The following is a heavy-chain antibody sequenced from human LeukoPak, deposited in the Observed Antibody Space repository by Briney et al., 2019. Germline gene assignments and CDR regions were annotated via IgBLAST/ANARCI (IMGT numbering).Heavy chain of an antibody. CDR1: GYSFTSYW. Sequence: GESLKISCKGSGYSFTSYWIGWVRQMPGKGLEWMGIIYPGDSDTRYSPSFQVHVTISADKSISTAYLQWSSLKASDTAMYYCARLYYYDNSGYYRFFDYWGQGTLVTVSS. V-gene: IGHV5-51*01. J-gene: IGHJ4*02. CDR2: IYPGDSDT. D-gene: IGHD3-22*01. CDR3: ARLYYYDNSGYYRFFDY.